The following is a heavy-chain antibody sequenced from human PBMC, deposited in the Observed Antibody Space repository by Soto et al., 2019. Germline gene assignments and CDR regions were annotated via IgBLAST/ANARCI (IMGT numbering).Heavy chain of an antibody. CDR2: IYHSGST. J-gene: IGHJ4*02. CDR1: GGSISSGGYS. CDR3: ARAGIAAADFDY. V-gene: IGHV4-30-2*01. Sequence: SETLSLTCAVSGGSISSGGYSWSWIRQPPGKGLEWIGYIYHSGSTYYNPSLKSRVTISVDRSKNQFSLKLSSVTAADTAVYYCARAGIAAADFDYWGQGTLVTVSS. D-gene: IGHD6-13*01.